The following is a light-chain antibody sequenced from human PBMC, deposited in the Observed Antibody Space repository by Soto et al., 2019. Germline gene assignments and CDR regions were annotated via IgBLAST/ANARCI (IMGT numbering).Light chain of an antibody. CDR1: QDIKYD. CDR3: LQDFHYPRT. Sequence: AIQMTQSPSSLSASVGDRVTVTWRASQDIKYDLAWYQQKPGKAPKVLIYGASTLQPGVSSRFSGSGSGSEFTLTINSLQPEDSATYFCLQDFHYPRTFGQGTKVEIK. CDR2: GAS. V-gene: IGKV1-6*01. J-gene: IGKJ1*01.